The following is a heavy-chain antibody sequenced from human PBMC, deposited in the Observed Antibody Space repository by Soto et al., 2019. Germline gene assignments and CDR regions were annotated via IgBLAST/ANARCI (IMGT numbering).Heavy chain of an antibody. CDR2: IIPILGIA. CDR3: ARDPSTVTKPYNWFDP. CDR1: GGTFSSYT. V-gene: IGHV1-69*04. J-gene: IGHJ5*02. D-gene: IGHD4-17*01. Sequence: SVKVSCKASGGTFSSYTISWVRQAPGQGLEWMGRIIPILGIANYAQKFQGRVTITADKSTSTAYMELSSLRSEDTAVYYCARDPSTVTKPYNWFDPWGQGTLVTVSS.